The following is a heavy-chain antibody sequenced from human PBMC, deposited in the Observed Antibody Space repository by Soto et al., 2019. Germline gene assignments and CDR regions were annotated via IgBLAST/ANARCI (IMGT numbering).Heavy chain of an antibody. CDR1: GFTFTSSA. J-gene: IGHJ3*02. Sequence: GPSVTVSCKASGFTFTSSAVQWVRQARGQRLEWIGWIVVGSGNTNYAQKFQERVTITRDMSTSTAYMELSSLRSEDTAVYYCAAYPEYYYDSSGSHDAFDIWGQGTMVTVSS. CDR3: AAYPEYYYDSSGSHDAFDI. V-gene: IGHV1-58*01. CDR2: IVVGSGNT. D-gene: IGHD3-22*01.